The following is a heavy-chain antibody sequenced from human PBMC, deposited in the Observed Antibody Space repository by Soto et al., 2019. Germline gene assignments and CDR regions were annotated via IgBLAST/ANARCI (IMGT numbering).Heavy chain of an antibody. V-gene: IGHV4-39*01. CDR3: ARQSSNFDY. D-gene: IGHD6-19*01. J-gene: IGHJ4*02. CDR2: IYYSGST. Sequence: QLQLQESGPGLVKPSETLSLTCTVSGGSISSSSYYWGWIRHPPGKGLEWIGSIYYSGSTYYNPSLKSRVTISVDTSKNQFSLKLSSVTAADTAVYYCARQSSNFDYWGQGTLVTVSS. CDR1: GGSISSSSYY.